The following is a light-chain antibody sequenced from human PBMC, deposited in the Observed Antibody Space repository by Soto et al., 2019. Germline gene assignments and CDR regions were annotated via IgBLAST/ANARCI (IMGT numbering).Light chain of an antibody. CDR3: QHYNSYPWT. V-gene: IGKV1-5*01. J-gene: IGKJ1*01. Sequence: DIQMTQSPSTLSASIGDRVTITCRASQTINNWLAWYQQKPGKAPNLLIYHASNLETGVPSRFMRSGFGTEFTPTLSSLQPDDFATYYWQHYNSYPWTFGQGTKVEIK. CDR2: HAS. CDR1: QTINNW.